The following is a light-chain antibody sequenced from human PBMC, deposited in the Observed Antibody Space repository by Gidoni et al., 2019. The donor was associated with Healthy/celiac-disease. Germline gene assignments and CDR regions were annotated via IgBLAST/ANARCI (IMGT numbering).Light chain of an antibody. CDR2: DAS. CDR3: QQRSNWRET. CDR1: QSVSSY. V-gene: IGKV3-11*01. J-gene: IGKJ1*01. Sequence: ILLTQPPATLSLSPGERATLSCRASQSVSSYLAWYQQKPGQAPRLLIYDASNRATGIPARFSGSGSGTDFTLTISSLEPEDFAVYYCQQRSNWRETFGQGTKVEIK.